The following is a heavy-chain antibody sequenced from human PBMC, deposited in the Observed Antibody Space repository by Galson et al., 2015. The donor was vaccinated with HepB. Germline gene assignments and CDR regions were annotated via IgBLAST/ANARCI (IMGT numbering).Heavy chain of an antibody. V-gene: IGHV3-23*01. CDR2: ISGSGGST. CDR3: VRAGPNWNDVGPQTV. J-gene: IGHJ4*02. D-gene: IGHD1-20*01. CDR1: GFTFSSYA. Sequence: SLRLSCAASGFTFSSYAMSWVRQAPGKGLEWVSAISGSGGSTYYADSVKGRFTISRDNSKNTLYLQMNSLRAEDTAVYYCVRAGPNWNDVGPQTVWGQGTLVTVSS.